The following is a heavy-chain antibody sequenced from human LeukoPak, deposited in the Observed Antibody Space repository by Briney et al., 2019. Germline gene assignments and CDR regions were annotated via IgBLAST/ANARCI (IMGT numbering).Heavy chain of an antibody. J-gene: IGHJ6*02. V-gene: IGHV3-33*01. CDR3: ARELDTAMVTPASYYYGMDV. CDR2: IWYDGSNK. CDR1: GFTFSSYG. D-gene: IGHD5-18*01. Sequence: PGGSLRLSCAASGFTFSSYGMHWVRQAPGKGLEWVAVIWYDGSNKYYADSVKGRFTISRDNSKNTLYLQMNSLRAEDTAVYYCARELDTAMVTPASYYYGMDVWGQGTTVTVSS.